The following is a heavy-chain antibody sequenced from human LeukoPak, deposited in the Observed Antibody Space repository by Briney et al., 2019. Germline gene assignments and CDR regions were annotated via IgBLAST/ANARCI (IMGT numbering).Heavy chain of an antibody. D-gene: IGHD2-8*01. CDR1: GGSISSYY. Sequence: SETLSLTCTVSGGSISSYYWSWIRQPPGKGLEWIGYIYYSGSTNYNPPLKSRVTISVDTSKNQFSLKLSSVTAADTAVYYCARDNGLGDAFDIWGQGTMVTVSS. CDR3: ARDNGLGDAFDI. J-gene: IGHJ3*02. CDR2: IYYSGST. V-gene: IGHV4-59*01.